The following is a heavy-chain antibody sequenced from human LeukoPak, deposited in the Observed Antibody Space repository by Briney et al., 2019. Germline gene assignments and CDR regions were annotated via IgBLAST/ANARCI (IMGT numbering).Heavy chain of an antibody. D-gene: IGHD6-6*01. CDR1: GFSFSSHN. Sequence: GGSLRLSCAASGFSFSSHNMNWVRQAPGKRLEWVSSISSTNIDYADSLKGRFTISRDNANNSLFLQMDSLRAEDTAIYYCARGSTYSSSPFDYWGQGILVTVSS. CDR2: ISSTNI. CDR3: ARGSTYSSSPFDY. V-gene: IGHV3-21*01. J-gene: IGHJ4*02.